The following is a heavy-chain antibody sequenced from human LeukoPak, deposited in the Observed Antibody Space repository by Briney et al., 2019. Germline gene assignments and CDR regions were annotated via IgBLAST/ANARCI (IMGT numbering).Heavy chain of an antibody. CDR2: ISSSSSYI. J-gene: IGHJ4*02. CDR3: ARGSIPMLDY. V-gene: IGHV3-21*01. Sequence: GGSLRLSCAASGFTFSSYSMNWARQAPGKGLEWVSSISSSSSYIYYADSVKGRFTISRDNAKNSLYLQMNSLRAEDTAVYYCARGSIPMLDYWGQGTLVTVSS. CDR1: GFTFSSYS.